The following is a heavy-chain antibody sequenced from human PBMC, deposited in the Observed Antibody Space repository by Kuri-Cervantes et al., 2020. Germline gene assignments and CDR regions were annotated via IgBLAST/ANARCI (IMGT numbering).Heavy chain of an antibody. Sequence: ASVKVSCKASGYTFTSYDINWVRQATGQGLEWMGWMNPNSGNTGYAQKSQGRVTITRNTSISTAYMELSSLRSEDTAVYYCARGFSAMGSCLRDYWGQGTLVTVSS. CDR2: MNPNSGNT. J-gene: IGHJ4*02. V-gene: IGHV1-8*01. D-gene: IGHD5-18*01. CDR3: ARGFSAMGSCLRDY. CDR1: GYTFTSYD.